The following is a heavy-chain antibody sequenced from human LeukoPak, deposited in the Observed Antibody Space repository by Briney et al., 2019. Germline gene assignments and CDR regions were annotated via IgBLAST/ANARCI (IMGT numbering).Heavy chain of an antibody. D-gene: IGHD6-13*01. J-gene: IGHJ3*02. CDR3: ARDVGAAGAFDI. CDR1: GYTFTSYY. Sequence: GSSVKVSCKPSGYTFTSYYMHWVRQAPGQGFEWMGIINPSGGSTSYAQKFQGRVTMTRDTSTSTVYMELSSLRSEDTAVYYCARDVGAAGAFDIWGQGTMVTVSS. V-gene: IGHV1-46*01. CDR2: INPSGGST.